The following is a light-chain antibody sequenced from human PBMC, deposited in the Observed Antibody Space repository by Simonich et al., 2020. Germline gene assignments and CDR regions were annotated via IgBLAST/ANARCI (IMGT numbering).Light chain of an antibody. Sequence: EIVMTQSPATLSVSPGERATLSCRASQGVSRNLAWYQQQPGQAPRLLIYGASTRATGIPARFSGSGSGTEFTLTISSLQSEDFAVYYCQQRSNWPLTFGGGTKVEIK. CDR2: GAS. V-gene: IGKV3-15*01. CDR1: QGVSRN. CDR3: QQRSNWPLT. J-gene: IGKJ4*01.